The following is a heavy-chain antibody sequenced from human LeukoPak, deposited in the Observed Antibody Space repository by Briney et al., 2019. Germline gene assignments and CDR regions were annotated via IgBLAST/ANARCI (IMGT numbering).Heavy chain of an antibody. D-gene: IGHD2-15*01. Sequence: PSETLSLTCTVSGDSISGGTYYWSWIRQHPGKGLEWIGYIYYSGGTYYNPSLKSRVTISVDTSTNHFSLKLTSLTAADTAVYYCARVVGVDFSGSPTYYYGLDVWGQGTKVTVSS. CDR3: ARVVGVDFSGSPTYYYGLDV. V-gene: IGHV4-31*03. CDR2: IYYSGGT. CDR1: GDSISGGTYY. J-gene: IGHJ6*02.